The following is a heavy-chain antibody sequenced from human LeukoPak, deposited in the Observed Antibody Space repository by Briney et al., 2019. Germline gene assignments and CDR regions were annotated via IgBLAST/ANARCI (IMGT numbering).Heavy chain of an antibody. V-gene: IGHV4-59*01. J-gene: IGHJ5*01. CDR3: ARDFDSGWFDY. Sequence: SETLSLTCIVFGGSISSYYWSWIRQPPGKGLEWIGNIYYSGSTNYNPSLKSRVTISVDTSKNQFSLKLSSVTAADTAVYYCARDFDSGWFDYWGQGTLVTVSS. D-gene: IGHD1-26*01. CDR1: GGSISSYY. CDR2: IYYSGST.